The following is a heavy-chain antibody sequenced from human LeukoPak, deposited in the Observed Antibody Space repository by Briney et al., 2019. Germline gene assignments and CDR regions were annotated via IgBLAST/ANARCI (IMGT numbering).Heavy chain of an antibody. D-gene: IGHD2-2*01. V-gene: IGHV1-8*01. Sequence: ASVKVSCKASGYTFTSYDIYWVRQATGQGLEWMGWMNPNSGNTDYAQKFQGRITMTRNTSISTAYMELSSLRSEDTAVYYCARGLVVPAATVLFDYWGQGTLVTVSS. CDR2: MNPNSGNT. CDR3: ARGLVVPAATVLFDY. J-gene: IGHJ4*02. CDR1: GYTFTSYD.